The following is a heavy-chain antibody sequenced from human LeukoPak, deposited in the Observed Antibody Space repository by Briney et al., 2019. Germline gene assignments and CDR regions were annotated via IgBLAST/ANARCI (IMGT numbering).Heavy chain of an antibody. J-gene: IGHJ4*02. CDR2: IKLDGSEK. D-gene: IGHD1-26*01. CDR1: GFNFISYR. Sequence: GGSLRLSCAASGFNFISYRMSWVRQAPGKGLEWVANIKLDGSEKYYVDSVKGRFTISRDNAKNSLYLQMNSLRAEDTAVYYCAILFATPYYFDYWGQGTLVTVSS. CDR3: AILFATPYYFDY. V-gene: IGHV3-7*05.